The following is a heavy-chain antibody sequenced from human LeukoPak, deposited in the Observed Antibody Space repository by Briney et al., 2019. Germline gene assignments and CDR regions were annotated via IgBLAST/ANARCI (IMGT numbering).Heavy chain of an antibody. CDR3: AREVGASEFDH. D-gene: IGHD1-26*01. V-gene: IGHV3-53*05. CDR1: GFTVSSNY. CDR2: IYSGGST. J-gene: IGHJ4*02. Sequence: GGSLRLSCAASGFTVSSNYMSWVRQAPGKGLEWVSVIYSGGSTYYADSVKGRFIISRDNSKNTLYLQMNSLRVEDTAVYYCAREVGASEFDHWGQGNLVTVSS.